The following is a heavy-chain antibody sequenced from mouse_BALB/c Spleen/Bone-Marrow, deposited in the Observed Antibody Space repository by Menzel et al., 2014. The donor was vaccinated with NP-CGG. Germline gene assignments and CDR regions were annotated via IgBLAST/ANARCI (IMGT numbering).Heavy chain of an antibody. CDR3: ARHGYYGFAY. CDR2: INPSTGYT. CDR1: GYTFTSYW. Sequence: QVQLQQSGAELAKPGASVKMSCKASGYTFTSYWMYWVKQRPGQGLEWIGYINPSTGYTEYNQKFKDKATLTADKSSSTAYMQLSSLTSEDSAVHYCARHGYYGFAYWGQGTLVTVSA. D-gene: IGHD2-3*01. V-gene: IGHV1-7*01. J-gene: IGHJ3*01.